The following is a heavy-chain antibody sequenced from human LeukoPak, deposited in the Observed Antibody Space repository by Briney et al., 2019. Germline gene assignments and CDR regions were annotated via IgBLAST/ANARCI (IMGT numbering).Heavy chain of an antibody. J-gene: IGHJ4*02. V-gene: IGHV3-48*03. CDR2: ISSSGSTI. CDR3: AREGGSGYCGGDCYPN. Sequence: GGSLRLSCAASGFTFSSYEMNWVRQAPGKGLEWVSYISSSGSTIYYADSVEGRFTISRDNAKNSLYLQMNSLRAEDTAVYYCAREGGSGYCGGDCYPNWGQGTLVTVSS. D-gene: IGHD2-21*02. CDR1: GFTFSSYE.